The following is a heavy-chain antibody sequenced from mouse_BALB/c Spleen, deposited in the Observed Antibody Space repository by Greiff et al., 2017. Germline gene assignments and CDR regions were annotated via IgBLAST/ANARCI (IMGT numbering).Heavy chain of an antibody. CDR3: ARSYYFYAMDY. Sequence: EVKLVESGGGLVQPGGSRKLSCAASGFTFSSFGMHWVRQAPEKGLEWVAYISSGSSTIYYADTVKGRFTISRDNPKNTLFLQMTSLRSEDTAMYYCARSYYFYAMDYWGQGTSVTVSS. CDR1: GFTFSSFG. CDR2: ISSGSSTI. V-gene: IGHV5-17*02. J-gene: IGHJ4*01.